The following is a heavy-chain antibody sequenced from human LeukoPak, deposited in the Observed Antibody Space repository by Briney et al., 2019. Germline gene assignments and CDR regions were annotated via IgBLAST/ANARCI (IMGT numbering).Heavy chain of an antibody. CDR3: ARDGETDYVPGGY. V-gene: IGHV1-69*06. CDR2: IIPIFGTA. J-gene: IGHJ4*02. CDR1: GGTFSSYA. D-gene: IGHD4-17*01. Sequence: SVKVSCKASGGTFSSYAISWVRQAPGQGLEWMGGIIPIFGTANYAQKFQGRVTITADKSTSTAYMELSSLRFEDTAVYYCARDGETDYVPGGYWGQGTLVTVSS.